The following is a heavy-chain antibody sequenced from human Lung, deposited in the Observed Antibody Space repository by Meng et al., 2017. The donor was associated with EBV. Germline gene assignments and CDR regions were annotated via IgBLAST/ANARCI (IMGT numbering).Heavy chain of an antibody. CDR3: ARDSEAADY. Sequence: QLVQAGSELKKPGASVRISFKASGYTFTTYGMNWVRQAPGQGLEWMGWINTHTGKPTYAQGLTGRFVFSLDTSVSTAYLQISSLKAEDTAVYYCARDSEAADYWGQGTLVTVSS. CDR2: INTHTGKP. J-gene: IGHJ4*02. CDR1: GYTFTTYG. D-gene: IGHD6-25*01. V-gene: IGHV7-4-1*02.